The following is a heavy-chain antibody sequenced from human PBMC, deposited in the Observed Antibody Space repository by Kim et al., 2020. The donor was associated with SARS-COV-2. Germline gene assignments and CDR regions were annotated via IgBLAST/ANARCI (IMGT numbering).Heavy chain of an antibody. CDR2: VYHSGST. J-gene: IGHJ4*02. CDR3: ARLPHDSSGYVDS. V-gene: IGHV4-39*01. D-gene: IGHD3-22*01. CDR1: GGSISSSFNY. Sequence: SETLSLTCTVSGGSISSSFNYWGWIRQPPGKRLEWIGSVYHSGSTYDSPSLKSRVTVSVDTSKNEFYLKVTSVTAADTAVYFCARLPHDSSGYVDSWGQGILVTVSS.